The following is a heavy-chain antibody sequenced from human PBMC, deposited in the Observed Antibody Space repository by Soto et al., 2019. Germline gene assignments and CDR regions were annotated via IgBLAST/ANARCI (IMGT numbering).Heavy chain of an antibody. CDR1: GGSISSGGYY. D-gene: IGHD3-22*01. Sequence: SETLSLTCTVSGGSISSGGYYWSWIRQHPGKGLEWIGYISYSGGPYYNPSLKSRVTISVDTSKNQFSLKLSSVTAADTAVYYCARVTDYYDSSGYYSWFDPWGQGTLVTVSS. CDR2: ISYSGGP. CDR3: ARVTDYYDSSGYYSWFDP. V-gene: IGHV4-31*03. J-gene: IGHJ5*02.